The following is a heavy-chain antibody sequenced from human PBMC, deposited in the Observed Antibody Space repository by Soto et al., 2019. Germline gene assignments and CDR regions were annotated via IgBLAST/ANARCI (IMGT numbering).Heavy chain of an antibody. V-gene: IGHV4-59*01. CDR3: ARVGGASYCSGGSCYSPLQFAP. CDR1: GGSISSYY. J-gene: IGHJ5*02. D-gene: IGHD2-15*01. CDR2: IYYSGST. Sequence: PSETLSLTCTVSGGSISSYYWSWIRQPPGKGLEWIGYIYYSGSTNYNPSLKSRVTISVDTSKNQFSLKLSSVTAADTAVYYCARVGGASYCSGGSCYSPLQFAPWGQGTLVTVSS.